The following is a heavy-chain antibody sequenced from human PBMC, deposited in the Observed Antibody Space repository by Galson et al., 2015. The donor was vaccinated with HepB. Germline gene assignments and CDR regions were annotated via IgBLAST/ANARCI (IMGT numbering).Heavy chain of an antibody. J-gene: IGHJ5*02. CDR1: GYTFTSYG. CDR2: ISAYNGNT. D-gene: IGHD5-18*01. V-gene: IGHV1-18*04. Sequence: SVKVSCKASGYTFTSYGISWVRQAPGQGLEWMGRISAYNGNTNYAQKLQGRVTMTTDTSTSTAYMELRSLRSDDTAVYYCARDGRGYSHDALANKKNWFDPWGQGTLVTVSS. CDR3: ARDGRGYSHDALANKKNWFDP.